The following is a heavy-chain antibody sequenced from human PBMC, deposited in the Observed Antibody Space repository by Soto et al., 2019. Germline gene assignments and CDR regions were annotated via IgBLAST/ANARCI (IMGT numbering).Heavy chain of an antibody. D-gene: IGHD3-3*01. V-gene: IGHV3-23*01. CDR2: ISGSGGST. CDR3: AKRWGWSGYFDY. J-gene: IGHJ4*02. CDR1: GFTFSSYA. Sequence: EAQLLESGGGLVQPGGSLRLSCAASGFTFSSYAMSWVRQAPGKGLEWVSAISGSGGSTYYADSVKGRFTISRDNSKNTLYLQMNSLRAEDTAVYYCAKRWGWSGYFDYWGQGTLVTVSS.